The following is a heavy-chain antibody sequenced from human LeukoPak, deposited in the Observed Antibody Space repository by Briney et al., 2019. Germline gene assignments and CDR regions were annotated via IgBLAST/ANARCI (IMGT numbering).Heavy chain of an antibody. CDR2: ISLNSVKT. D-gene: IGHD2-15*01. J-gene: IGHJ3*01. CDR1: GFTFDYYA. CDR3: VKDDGWYS. V-gene: IGHV3-9*01. Sequence: SGRSLRLSCAASGFTFDYYAMPWVRQAPGKGLEWVSGISLNSVKTGYADSVKGRSIISRDNAKNSLYLQMNSLRTEDTALYYCVKDDGWYSWGQGTMVTVSS.